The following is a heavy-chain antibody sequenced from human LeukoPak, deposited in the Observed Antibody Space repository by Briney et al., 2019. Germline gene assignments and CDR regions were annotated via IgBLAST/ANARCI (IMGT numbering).Heavy chain of an antibody. D-gene: IGHD3-10*01. CDR3: AKAGHYGSGSYYSDY. J-gene: IGHJ4*02. V-gene: IGHV3-23*01. Sequence: PGGSLRLSCAASGFIFSSYAMTWVRQAPGRGLERLSTISGSGTTTYYVDSVKGRFTVSRDNSKNTLYLQMSSLRAGDTAVYYCAKAGHYGSGSYYSDYWGRGTLVTVSP. CDR2: ISGSGTTT. CDR1: GFIFSSYA.